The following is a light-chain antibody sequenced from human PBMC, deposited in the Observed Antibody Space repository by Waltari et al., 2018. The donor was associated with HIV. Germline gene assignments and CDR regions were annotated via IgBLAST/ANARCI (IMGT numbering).Light chain of an antibody. CDR2: NTN. J-gene: IGLJ3*02. V-gene: IGLV1-47*02. CDR1: PSNIGLRA. CDR3: ASWDDNLSAV. Sequence: QSVLTQPPSASGTPGQRVTIFCSGRPSNIGLRAVHWYQQFPGMAPKVLIFNTNRRASGVPDRFSASKSGTSASLVISGLRSEDEADYFCASWDDNLSAVFGGGTKVTVL.